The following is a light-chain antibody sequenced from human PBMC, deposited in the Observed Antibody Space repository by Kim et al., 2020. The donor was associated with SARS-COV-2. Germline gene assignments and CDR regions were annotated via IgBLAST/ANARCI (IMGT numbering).Light chain of an antibody. J-gene: IGKJ1*01. V-gene: IGKV3-15*01. CDR2: ASS. CDR3: QQYSNWPLA. Sequence: VSPGERATLSCRASQSISSTLAWYQQKPGQAPRLLIYASSTRSTGIPARFSGSGSGTEFTLTISSLQSEDFAVYYCQQYSNWPLAFGQGTKVDIK. CDR1: QSISST.